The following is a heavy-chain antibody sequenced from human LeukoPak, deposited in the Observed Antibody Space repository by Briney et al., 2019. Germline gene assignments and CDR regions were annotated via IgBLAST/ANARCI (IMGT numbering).Heavy chain of an antibody. Sequence: PGGSLRLSCAASGFIFSSYGMNWVRQAPGRGLEWVSFIRSSSSDIYYADSVKGRFTISRDNAENSLFLQMNSLRAEDTAVYYCARASSFWYLPFDYWGQGTLATVSS. J-gene: IGHJ4*02. CDR1: GFIFSSYG. CDR3: ARASSFWYLPFDY. CDR2: IRSSSSDI. V-gene: IGHV3-21*01. D-gene: IGHD6-13*01.